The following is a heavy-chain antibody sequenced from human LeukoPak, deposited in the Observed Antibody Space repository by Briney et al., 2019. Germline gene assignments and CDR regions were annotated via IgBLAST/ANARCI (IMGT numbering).Heavy chain of an antibody. Sequence: HPGGTLRLSCAASGFTFSSYGMSWVRQAPGKGLEWVSAISGSGGSTYYADSVKGRFTISRDNSKNTLYLQMNSLRAEDTAVYYCAKDPYYYDSSGYYYDYWGQGTLVTVSP. D-gene: IGHD3-22*01. CDR2: ISGSGGST. V-gene: IGHV3-23*01. CDR3: AKDPYYYDSSGYYYDY. J-gene: IGHJ4*02. CDR1: GFTFSSYG.